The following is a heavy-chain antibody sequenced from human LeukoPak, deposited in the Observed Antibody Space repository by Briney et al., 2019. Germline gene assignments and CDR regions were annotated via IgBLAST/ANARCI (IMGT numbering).Heavy chain of an antibody. D-gene: IGHD5-24*01. CDR1: GFTFSSYA. CDR3: AKGPVEMATINWFDP. CDR2: ISGSGGST. J-gene: IGHJ5*02. Sequence: PGGSLRLSCAASGFTFSSYAMSWVRQAPGKGLEWVSAISGSGGSTYYADSVKGRFTISRDNSKNTLYMQMNSLRAEDTAVYYCAKGPVEMATINWFDPWGQGTLVTVSS. V-gene: IGHV3-23*01.